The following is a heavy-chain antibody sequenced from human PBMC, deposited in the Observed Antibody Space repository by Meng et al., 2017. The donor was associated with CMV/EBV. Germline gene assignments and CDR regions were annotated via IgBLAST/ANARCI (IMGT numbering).Heavy chain of an antibody. V-gene: IGHV3-21*01. CDR3: ARDGQWLGSVY. CDR2: ISSSSSYI. Sequence: GESLKISCAASGFTFSSYSMNWVRQAPGKGLEWVSSISSSSSYIYYADSVKGRFTISRDNAKTSLYLQMNSLRAEDTAVYYCARDGQWLGSVYWGQGTLVTVSS. D-gene: IGHD6-19*01. CDR1: GFTFSSYS. J-gene: IGHJ4*02.